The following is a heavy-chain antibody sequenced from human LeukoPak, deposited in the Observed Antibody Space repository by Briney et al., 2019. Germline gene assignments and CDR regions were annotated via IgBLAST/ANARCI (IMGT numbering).Heavy chain of an antibody. J-gene: IGHJ4*02. CDR3: ARRVRDYYDSSGYPYYFDY. CDR2: IYPGYSDT. CDR1: GYSFTSYW. Sequence: AASLQISRKGSGYSFTSYWIGWVRRMPGKGLEGMGIIYPGYSDTRYNPYFQGQVTISADKSISTAYLQWSSLTASDTAMYYCARRVRDYYDSSGYPYYFDYRGQGTLVTVSS. D-gene: IGHD3-22*01. V-gene: IGHV5-51*01.